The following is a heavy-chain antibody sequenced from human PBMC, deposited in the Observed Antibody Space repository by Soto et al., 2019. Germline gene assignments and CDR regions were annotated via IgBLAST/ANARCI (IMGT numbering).Heavy chain of an antibody. CDR2: VYYSGST. J-gene: IGHJ5*02. CDR3: ARAESSSLSVDWLDP. D-gene: IGHD6-6*01. CDR1: GGKVRSVSDY. V-gene: IGHV4-61*01. Sequence: TVSGGKVRSVSDYWNWIRQHPGKGLEWIGYVYYSGSTNYNPSLKSRVTISIDTSKNQFSLKLSSVNAADTAVYYCARAESSSLSVDWLDPWCQGTLVSV.